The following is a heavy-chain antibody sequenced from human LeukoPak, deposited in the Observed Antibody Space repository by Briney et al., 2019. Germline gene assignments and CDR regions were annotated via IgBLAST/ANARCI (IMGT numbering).Heavy chain of an antibody. J-gene: IGHJ6*02. CDR1: GFTFDNYT. V-gene: IGHV3-23*01. CDR2: IGATT. D-gene: IGHD2-15*01. Sequence: GGSLRVSCAASGFTFDNYTMHWVRQAPGKGLEWVSTIGATTYYADSVRGRFTISRDNSKNTLFLQMNTLRAEDTAIYYCAKDVDCSGGNCFSSYYGMDVWGQGTTVTVSS. CDR3: AKDVDCSGGNCFSSYYGMDV.